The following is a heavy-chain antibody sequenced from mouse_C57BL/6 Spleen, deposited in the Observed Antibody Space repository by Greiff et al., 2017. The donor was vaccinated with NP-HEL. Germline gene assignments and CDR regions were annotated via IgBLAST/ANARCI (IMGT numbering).Heavy chain of an antibody. CDR3: TTGSTMITFDY. D-gene: IGHD2-4*01. Sequence: VQLQQSGAELVRPGASVKLSCTASGFNIKDDYMHWVKQRPEQGLEWIGWIDPENGDTEYASKFQGKATITADTSSNTAYLQLSSLTSEDTAVYYCTTGSTMITFDYWGQGTTLTVSS. CDR1: GFNIKDDY. CDR2: IDPENGDT. J-gene: IGHJ2*01. V-gene: IGHV14-4*01.